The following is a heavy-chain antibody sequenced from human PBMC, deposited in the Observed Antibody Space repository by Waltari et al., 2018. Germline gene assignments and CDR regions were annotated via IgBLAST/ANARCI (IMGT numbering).Heavy chain of an antibody. J-gene: IGHJ1*01. CDR2: IRYDESNK. V-gene: IGHV3-30*02. Sequence: QVQLVESGGGVVQPGGSLRLSCAASGFTFSSYGMHWVRQAPGKGLEGVAFIRYDESNKYYADSLKGRFTISRDNSKNTLYLQMNSLRAEDTAVYYCAKNAKQWPPGYFQHWGQGTLVTVSS. CDR3: AKNAKQWPPGYFQH. CDR1: GFTFSSYG. D-gene: IGHD6-19*01.